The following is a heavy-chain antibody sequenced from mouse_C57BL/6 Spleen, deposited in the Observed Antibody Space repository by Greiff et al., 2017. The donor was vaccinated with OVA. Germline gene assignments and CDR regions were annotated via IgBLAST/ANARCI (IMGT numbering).Heavy chain of an antibody. Sequence: QVQLQQPGAELVKPGASVKLSCKASGYTFTSYWMHWVKQRPGQGLEWIGMIHPNSGSTNYNEKFKSKATLTVDKSSSTAYMQLSSLTSEDSAVYSCARRPYYGSSSYYFDYWGQGTTLTVSS. J-gene: IGHJ2*01. CDR2: IHPNSGST. CDR3: ARRPYYGSSSYYFDY. V-gene: IGHV1-64*01. CDR1: GYTFTSYW. D-gene: IGHD1-1*01.